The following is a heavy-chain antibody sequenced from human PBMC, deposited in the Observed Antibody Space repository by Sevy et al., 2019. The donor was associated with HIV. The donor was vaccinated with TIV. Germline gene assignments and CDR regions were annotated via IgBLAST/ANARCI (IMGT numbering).Heavy chain of an antibody. V-gene: IGHV3-11*06. CDR2: ISSSSRYT. J-gene: IGHJ3*02. Sequence: GGSLRLSCAASGFTFSDYYMSWIRQAPGKGLEWISYISSSSRYTNYADSVKGRFTISRDNAKNSLYLQMNSLRAEDTDLYYCAGDANPLYCSNGVCYTFDAFDIWGQGTMVTVSS. CDR1: GFTFSDYY. CDR3: AGDANPLYCSNGVCYTFDAFDI. D-gene: IGHD2-8*01.